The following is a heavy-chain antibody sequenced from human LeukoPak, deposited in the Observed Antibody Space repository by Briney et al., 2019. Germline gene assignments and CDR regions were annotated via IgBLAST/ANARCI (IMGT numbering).Heavy chain of an antibody. CDR1: GFTGFPFSSYA. CDR3: AKDGQVNQPDRLFTD. J-gene: IGHJ4*02. V-gene: IGHV3-23*01. Sequence: PGGSLRLSCAASGFTGFPFSSYAMSWVRQAPGKGLEWVSVISGSGGTTHYADSVKGRFTISRDNSKNTLYLQMNSLRGEDTAVYYCAKDGQVNQPDRLFTDWGQGTLVIVSS. D-gene: IGHD1-14*01. CDR2: ISGSGGTT.